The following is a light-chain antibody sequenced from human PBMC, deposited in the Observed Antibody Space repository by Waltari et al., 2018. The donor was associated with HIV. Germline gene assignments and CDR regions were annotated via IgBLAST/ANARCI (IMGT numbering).Light chain of an antibody. CDR1: SSNIWKNY. CDR2: ENT. CDR3: ETWDSSLSAGV. V-gene: IGLV1-51*02. Sequence: QSVLTQPPSVSAAPGQRVTISCSGSSSNIWKNYVSWYQQVPRTAPKLLIYENTKRPSGIPDRCSGTKSGTSATRGITGLQTGDEADYYCETWDSSLSAGVFGGGTKVTVL. J-gene: IGLJ2*01.